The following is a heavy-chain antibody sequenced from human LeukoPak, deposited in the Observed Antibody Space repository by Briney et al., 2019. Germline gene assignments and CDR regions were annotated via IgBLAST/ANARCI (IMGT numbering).Heavy chain of an antibody. Sequence: ASVKVSCKASGYTFTSYDINWVRQATGQGLEWMGWTNPNSGNTGYAQKFQGRVTITRNTSISTAYMELSSLRSEDTAVYYCARGRGVVPAAIGQGYYYMDVWGKGTTVTVSS. J-gene: IGHJ6*03. CDR1: GYTFTSYD. CDR3: ARGRGVVPAAIGQGYYYMDV. V-gene: IGHV1-8*03. D-gene: IGHD2-2*02. CDR2: TNPNSGNT.